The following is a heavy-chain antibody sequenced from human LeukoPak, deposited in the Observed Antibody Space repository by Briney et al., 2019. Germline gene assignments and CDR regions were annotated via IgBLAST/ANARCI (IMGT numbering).Heavy chain of an antibody. D-gene: IGHD3-22*01. Sequence: PSETLSLTCTVSGASINNNFWTWIRQPPGKGLEWIGYIYSSGSANYSPSLKSRVIISGDTSKNQISLNLTSVTAADTAVYFCARHRDYYDTWGHGTLVTVSS. CDR3: ARHRDYYDT. V-gene: IGHV4-59*08. J-gene: IGHJ4*01. CDR2: IYSSGSA. CDR1: GASINNNF.